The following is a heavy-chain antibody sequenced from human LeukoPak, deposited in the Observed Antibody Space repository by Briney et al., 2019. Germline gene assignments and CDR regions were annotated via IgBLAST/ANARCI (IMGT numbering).Heavy chain of an antibody. V-gene: IGHV3-9*01. Sequence: GGSLRLSCAASGFTFDDYAMHWVRQGPGKGLEWVSGMNWNGVNTDYADSVKDRFTISRENAQNSLYLQMSSLRPEDTALYYCVKADCSSTSCLTDSWGPGTPVIVSS. CDR1: GFTFDDYA. CDR3: VKADCSSTSCLTDS. D-gene: IGHD2-2*01. CDR2: MNWNGVNT. J-gene: IGHJ4*02.